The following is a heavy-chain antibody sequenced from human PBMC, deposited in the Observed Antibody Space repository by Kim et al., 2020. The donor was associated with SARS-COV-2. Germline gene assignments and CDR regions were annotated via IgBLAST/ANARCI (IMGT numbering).Heavy chain of an antibody. CDR1: GGSISSGSYY. CDR3: ARDDLVGANY. CDR2: IYTSGST. J-gene: IGHJ4*02. D-gene: IGHD1-26*01. Sequence: SETLSLTCTVSGGSISSGSYYWSWIRQPAGKGLEWIGRIYTSGSTNYNPSLKSRVTISVDTSKNQFSLKLSSVTAADTAVYYCARDDLVGANYWGQGTLVTVSS. V-gene: IGHV4-61*02.